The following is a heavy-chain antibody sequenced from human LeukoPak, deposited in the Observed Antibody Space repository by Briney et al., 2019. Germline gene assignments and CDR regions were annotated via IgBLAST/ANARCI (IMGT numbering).Heavy chain of an antibody. D-gene: IGHD5-18*01. CDR3: ARDRRLQLWTPAGFDG. CDR1: GFTFYMYT. Sequence: PGGSLRLSCAASGFTFYMYTMNWVRQAPGKGLEWVSSISSRGVYIYYADSLKGRFTISRDNAKNSLYLQMSSLRADDTPVYYCARDRRLQLWTPAGFDGWGQGSLLTASS. V-gene: IGHV3-21*01. CDR2: ISSRGVYI. J-gene: IGHJ4*02.